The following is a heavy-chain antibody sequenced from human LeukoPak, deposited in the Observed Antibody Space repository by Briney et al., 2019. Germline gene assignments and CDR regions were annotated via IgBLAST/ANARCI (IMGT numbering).Heavy chain of an antibody. D-gene: IGHD2-8*01. CDR1: GFTFSSYA. V-gene: IGHV3-30-3*01. CDR2: ISYDGSNK. CDR3: AKDGQPSTRSLLCRNGVCYEDY. J-gene: IGHJ4*02. Sequence: AGGSLRLSCAASGFTFSSYAMHWVRQAPGKGLEWVAVISYDGSNKYYADSVEGRFIISRDNSKNTLYLKMNSLGDEDTAVYYCAKDGQPSTRSLLCRNGVCYEDYWGQGTLVTVSS.